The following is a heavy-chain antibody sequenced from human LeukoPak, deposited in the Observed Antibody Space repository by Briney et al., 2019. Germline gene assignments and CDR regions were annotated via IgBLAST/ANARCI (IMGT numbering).Heavy chain of an antibody. D-gene: IGHD3-10*01. CDR1: GYTFTSYG. J-gene: IGHJ4*02. CDR2: ISPNTGDT. CDR3: VRIGEDY. V-gene: IGHV1-2*02. Sequence: ASVKVSCKASGYTFTSYGISWVRQAPGQGLQWMGWISPNTGDTYFAQNFHGRVTMTRDTSISTAYMELSRLTSDDTAVCYCVRIGEDYWGQGTLVTVSS.